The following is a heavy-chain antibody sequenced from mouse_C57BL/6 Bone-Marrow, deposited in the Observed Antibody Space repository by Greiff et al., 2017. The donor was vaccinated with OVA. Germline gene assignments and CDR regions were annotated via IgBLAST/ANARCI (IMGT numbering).Heavy chain of an antibody. CDR2: IWSGGST. J-gene: IGHJ2*01. CDR3: ARNKGKDYYGSSYYFDY. V-gene: IGHV2-2*01. D-gene: IGHD1-1*01. Sequence: QVQLKESGPGLVQPSQSLSITCTVSGFSLTSYGVHWVRQSPGKGLEWLGVIWSGGSTDYNAAFISRLSISKDNSKSQVFFKMNSLQADDTAIYYCARNKGKDYYGSSYYFDYWGQGTTLTVSS. CDR1: GFSLTSYG.